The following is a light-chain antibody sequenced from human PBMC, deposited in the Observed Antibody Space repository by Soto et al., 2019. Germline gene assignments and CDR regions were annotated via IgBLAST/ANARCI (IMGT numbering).Light chain of an antibody. CDR2: GAS. Sequence: EIVLTQSPGTLSLSPGERATLSCRASQSLAGNYLAWYQQKPGQAPRLLITGASSRVTGIPDRFSGSGSGTDFTLTISRLELEDFAVYYCHQYASSSTFGPGTKVNIK. CDR1: QSLAGNY. J-gene: IGKJ3*01. CDR3: HQYASSST. V-gene: IGKV3-20*01.